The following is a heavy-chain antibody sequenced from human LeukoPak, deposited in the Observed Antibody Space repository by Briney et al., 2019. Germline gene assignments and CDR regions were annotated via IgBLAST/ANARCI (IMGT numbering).Heavy chain of an antibody. CDR1: GYTFSDYY. Sequence: ASVKVSCKASGYTFSDYYIHWVRQAPGQGLEWMGWISPKSGGTNYAQNFQGRVTMTRDTSINTAYMELSRLRPDDTAVYYCARGQPSIAVAGTRDYWGQGTLVTVSS. V-gene: IGHV1-2*02. CDR3: ARGQPSIAVAGTRDY. D-gene: IGHD6-19*01. J-gene: IGHJ4*02. CDR2: ISPKSGGT.